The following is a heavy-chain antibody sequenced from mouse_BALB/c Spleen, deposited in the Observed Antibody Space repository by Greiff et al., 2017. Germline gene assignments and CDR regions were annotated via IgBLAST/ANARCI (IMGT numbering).Heavy chain of an antibody. CDR3: TRKEGLLRGGYYAMDY. V-gene: IGHV1-5*01. J-gene: IGHJ4*01. D-gene: IGHD2-3*01. Sequence: EVQLQESGTVLARPGASVKMSCKASGYTFTSYWMHWVKQRPGQGLEWIGAIYPGNSDTSYNQKFKGKAKLTAVTSTSTAYMELSSLTNEDSAVYYCTRKEGLLRGGYYAMDYWGQGTSVTVSS. CDR2: IYPGNSDT. CDR1: GYTFTSYW.